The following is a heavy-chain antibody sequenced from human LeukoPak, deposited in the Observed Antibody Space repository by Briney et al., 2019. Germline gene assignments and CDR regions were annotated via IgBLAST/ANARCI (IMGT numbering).Heavy chain of an antibody. J-gene: IGHJ4*02. CDR2: ISGSGGDT. CDR1: GFTFSSYA. D-gene: IGHD4-17*01. V-gene: IGHV3-23*01. CDR3: AKNRNGDYAQYFEY. Sequence: GGSLRLSCAASGFTFSSYAMSWVRQAPGKGLEWVSAISGSGGDTYYAESVKGRFTISRDNSKNTLYLQVNSLRAEDTALYYCAKNRNGDYAQYFEYWGQGTLVTVSS.